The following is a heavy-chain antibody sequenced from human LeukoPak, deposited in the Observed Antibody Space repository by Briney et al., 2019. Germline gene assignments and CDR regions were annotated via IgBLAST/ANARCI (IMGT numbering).Heavy chain of an antibody. Sequence: GSVKVSCQASGYTFTSYGISWVRQAPGQELEWMGWISAYNGNTKYAQKLQGRVTMTTDTSTSTAYMELRSLRSDHTAVYYCARVSLSYYDSSGYSSRNWFDPWGQGTLVTVSS. D-gene: IGHD3-22*01. CDR1: GYTFTSYG. V-gene: IGHV1-18*01. J-gene: IGHJ5*02. CDR2: ISAYNGNT. CDR3: ARVSLSYYDSSGYSSRNWFDP.